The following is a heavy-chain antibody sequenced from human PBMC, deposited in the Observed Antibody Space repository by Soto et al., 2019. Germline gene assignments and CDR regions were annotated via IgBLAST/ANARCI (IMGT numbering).Heavy chain of an antibody. CDR3: AKAALLYCSSTSCAFDY. D-gene: IGHD2-2*01. CDR2: IWYDGSNK. J-gene: IGHJ4*02. CDR1: GFTFSSYG. V-gene: IGHV3-33*06. Sequence: PGGSLRLSCAASGFTFSSYGMHWVRQAPGKGLEWVAVIWYDGSNKYYADSVKGRFTISRDNSKNTLYLQMNSLRAEDTAVYYCAKAALLYCSSTSCAFDYWGQG.